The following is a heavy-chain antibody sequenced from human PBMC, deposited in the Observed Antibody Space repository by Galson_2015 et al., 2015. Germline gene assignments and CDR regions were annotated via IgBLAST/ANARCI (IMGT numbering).Heavy chain of an antibody. J-gene: IGHJ6*03. CDR3: ARYGDYVGYFYYYMDV. D-gene: IGHD4-17*01. Sequence: SLRLSCAASGFTFSSYWMHWVRQAPGKGLVWVSRINSDGSSTSYADSVKGRFTISRDNAKNTLYLQMNSLRAEDTAVYYCARYGDYVGYFYYYMDVLGKGTTVTVSS. CDR2: INSDGSST. V-gene: IGHV3-74*01. CDR1: GFTFSSYW.